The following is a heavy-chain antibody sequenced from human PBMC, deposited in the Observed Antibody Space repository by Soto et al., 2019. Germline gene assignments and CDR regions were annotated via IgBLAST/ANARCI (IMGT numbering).Heavy chain of an antibody. CDR1: GASITTNNYY. Sequence: SETLSLTCSVSGASITTNNYYWGWVRQPPGMVLEWIATISYSGTTYFNPSLASRVSISVDTSENQFSLKLSSVTAADTAVYYCARGLSTLSPLDYRGQRTLVTVSS. CDR3: ARGLSTLSPLDY. J-gene: IGHJ4*02. V-gene: IGHV4-39*07. CDR2: ISYSGTT. D-gene: IGHD3-16*02.